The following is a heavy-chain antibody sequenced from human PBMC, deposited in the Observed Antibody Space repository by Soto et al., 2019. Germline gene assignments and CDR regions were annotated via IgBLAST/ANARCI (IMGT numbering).Heavy chain of an antibody. CDR1: GGSFSGYY. J-gene: IGHJ5*02. CDR2: INHSGST. V-gene: IGHV4-34*01. CDR3: ASGWWLPITPRGGNWFDP. Sequence: QVQLQQWGAGLLKPSETLSLTCAVYGGSFSGYYWSWIRQPPGKGLEWIGEINHSGSTNYNPSLKSLVTILVDTAKNQFSLKLSSVTAADTAVYYCASGWWLPITPRGGNWFDPWGQGTLVTVSS. D-gene: IGHD2-15*01.